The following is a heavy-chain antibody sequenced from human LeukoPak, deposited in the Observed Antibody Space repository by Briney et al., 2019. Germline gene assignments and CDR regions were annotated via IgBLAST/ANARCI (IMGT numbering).Heavy chain of an antibody. CDR2: IKQDGSEK. CDR1: GFTFSTYY. Sequence: GGSLRLSCAASGFTFSTYYMNWVRQAPGTGLEWVANIKQDGSEKYYVDSVKGRFTISRDNAKNTLYLQMNSLRAEDTAVYYCAREAVAAPWGNYYYMDVWGKGTTVTISS. D-gene: IGHD6-19*01. CDR3: AREAVAAPWGNYYYMDV. J-gene: IGHJ6*03. V-gene: IGHV3-7*03.